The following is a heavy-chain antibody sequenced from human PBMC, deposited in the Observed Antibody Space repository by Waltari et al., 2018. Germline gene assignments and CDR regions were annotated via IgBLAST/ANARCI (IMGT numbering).Heavy chain of an antibody. CDR2: ISAYNGNT. Sequence: QVQLVQSGAEVKKPGASVKVSCKASGYTFTSYGISWVRQAPGQGLEWMGWISAYNGNTNYAQKLQGRVTMTTDTSTSTAYMELRSLRSDDTAVYYCASTSKRTYYDPWGAFDIWGQGTMVTVSS. D-gene: IGHD3-3*01. V-gene: IGHV1-18*01. CDR1: GYTFTSYG. CDR3: ASTSKRTYYDPWGAFDI. J-gene: IGHJ3*02.